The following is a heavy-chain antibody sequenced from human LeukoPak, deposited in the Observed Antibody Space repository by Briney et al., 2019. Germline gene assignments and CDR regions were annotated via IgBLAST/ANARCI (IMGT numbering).Heavy chain of an antibody. Sequence: SETLSLTCAVSNYSITSGFYWGWVRQPPGKGLDWIGNVYQSGSTYYNSSLQSRVTILVDTSKNLFSLKLSSVTAADTAVYYCARLRSNAYFDYWGPGILVTVSS. J-gene: IGHJ4*02. CDR3: ARLRSNAYFDY. V-gene: IGHV4-38-2*01. CDR1: NYSITSGFY. D-gene: IGHD2-8*01. CDR2: VYQSGST.